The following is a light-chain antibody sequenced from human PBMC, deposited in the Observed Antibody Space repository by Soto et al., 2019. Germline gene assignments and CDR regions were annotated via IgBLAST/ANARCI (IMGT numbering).Light chain of an antibody. CDR3: KQYQKYPLT. J-gene: IGKJ4*01. Sequence: DIQMTQFPSTRSASVGDRVTITCRASQSISSWLAWYQQKPGKAPNLLIYKASTLESGVPSRFSGSGSGTEFTLTISSLQPDDCATYCCKQYQKYPLTFGGGNKVEIK. CDR1: QSISSW. CDR2: KAS. V-gene: IGKV1-5*03.